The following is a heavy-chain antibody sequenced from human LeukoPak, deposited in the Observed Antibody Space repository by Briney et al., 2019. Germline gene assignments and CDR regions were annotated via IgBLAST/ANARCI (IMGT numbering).Heavy chain of an antibody. CDR1: GDSISSSNYY. V-gene: IGHV4-39*07. CDR2: INYSGFT. J-gene: IGHJ5*02. D-gene: IGHD3-10*01. Sequence: PSESLSLICTVSGDSISSSNYYWGWIRQPPGKGLEWIGNINYSGFTYYNPSLKSRVTISVDTSKNQFSLKLSSVTAADTAVYYCARLLWFGENWFDPWGQGTLVTVSS. CDR3: ARLLWFGENWFDP.